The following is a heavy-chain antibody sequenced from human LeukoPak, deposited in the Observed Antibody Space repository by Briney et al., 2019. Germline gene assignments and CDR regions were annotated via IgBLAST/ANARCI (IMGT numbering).Heavy chain of an antibody. CDR2: INQDGSEK. J-gene: IGHJ4*02. CDR1: GLTFSTYW. Sequence: GGSLRLSCAASGLTFSTYWMSWVRQAPGKGLEWVANINQDGSEKNYVDSVKGRFTISRDNPKNSLYLQMNSLRAEDTAVYYCARPRYCSSTNCYIDYWGQGTLVAVYS. CDR3: ARPRYCSSTNCYIDY. V-gene: IGHV3-7*01. D-gene: IGHD2-2*01.